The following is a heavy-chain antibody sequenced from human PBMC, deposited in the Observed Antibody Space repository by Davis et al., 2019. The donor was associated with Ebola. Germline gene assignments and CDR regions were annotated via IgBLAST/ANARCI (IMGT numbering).Heavy chain of an antibody. V-gene: IGHV3-7*04. J-gene: IGHJ4*02. CDR1: GFTSSSYW. CDR2: IKQDGSEK. Sequence: GGSLRLSCAASGFTSSSYWTSWVRQAPGKWLEWVANIKQDGSEKYYVDSVKGRFTISRDNAKNSLYLQMNSLRAEDTAVYYCARVTGPSHFDYWGQGTLVTVSS. D-gene: IGHD1-20*01. CDR3: ARVTGPSHFDY.